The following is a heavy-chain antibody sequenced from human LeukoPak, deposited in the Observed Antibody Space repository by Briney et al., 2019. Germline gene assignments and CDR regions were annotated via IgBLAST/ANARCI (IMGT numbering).Heavy chain of an antibody. D-gene: IGHD2-2*01. CDR3: ARDRHCSSTSCYDYYYMDV. CDR2: IIPIFGTA. J-gene: IGHJ6*03. V-gene: IGHV1-69*01. Sequence: GSSVKVSCKSSGGTFSSYAISWVRQAPGQGLEWMGGIIPIFGTANFAQKFQGRVTITADESTSTANMELSSLRSEDTAVYYCARDRHCSSTSCYDYYYMDVWGKGTTVTVSS. CDR1: GGTFSSYA.